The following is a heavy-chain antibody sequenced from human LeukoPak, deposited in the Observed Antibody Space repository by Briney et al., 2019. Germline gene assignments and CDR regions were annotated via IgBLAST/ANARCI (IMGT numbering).Heavy chain of an antibody. CDR2: IYISGST. CDR3: ARSGGSGTYYDGSFDY. Sequence: SETLSLTCTVSGGSITSYYWSWIRQAAGKGLEWIGRIYISGSTNYNPSLRSRVTMSVDTSKNQFSLKLYSVTAADTAVYYCARSGGSGTYYDGSFDYWGQGTLVTVSS. V-gene: IGHV4-4*07. D-gene: IGHD1-26*01. CDR1: GGSITSYY. J-gene: IGHJ4*02.